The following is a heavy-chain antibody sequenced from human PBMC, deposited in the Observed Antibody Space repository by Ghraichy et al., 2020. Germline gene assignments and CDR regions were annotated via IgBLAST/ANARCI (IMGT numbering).Heavy chain of an antibody. CDR2: IYSGGST. Sequence: GESLNISCAASGFTVSSNYMSWVRQAPGKGLEWVSVIYSGGSTYYADSVKGRFTISRDNSKNTLYLQMNSLRAEDTAVYYCARIAVLTGYYSDYWGQGTLVTVSS. J-gene: IGHJ4*02. D-gene: IGHD3-9*01. CDR1: GFTVSSNY. V-gene: IGHV3-66*02. CDR3: ARIAVLTGYYSDY.